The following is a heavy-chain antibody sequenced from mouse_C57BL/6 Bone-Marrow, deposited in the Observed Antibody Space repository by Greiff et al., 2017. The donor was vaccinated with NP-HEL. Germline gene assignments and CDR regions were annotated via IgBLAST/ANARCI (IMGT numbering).Heavy chain of an antibody. V-gene: IGHV1-54*01. D-gene: IGHD2-4*01. CDR1: GYAFTNYL. J-gene: IGHJ3*01. CDR3: ARGGIYYDYAWFAY. CDR2: INPGSGGS. Sequence: VQRVESGAELVRPGTSVKVSCKASGYAFTNYLIEWVKQRPGQGLEWIGVINPGSGGSNYNEKFKGKATLTADTSSSTAYMQLSSLTSEDSAVYFCARGGIYYDYAWFAYWGQGTLVTVSA.